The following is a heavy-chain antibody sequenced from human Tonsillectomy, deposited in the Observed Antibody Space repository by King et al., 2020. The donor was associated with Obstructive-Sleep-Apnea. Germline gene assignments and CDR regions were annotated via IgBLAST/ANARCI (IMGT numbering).Heavy chain of an antibody. CDR3: AKYIGDDYGDYGWFDP. D-gene: IGHD4-17*01. J-gene: IGHJ5*02. CDR2: ISGRGGSN. Sequence: VQLVESGGGLVQPGGSLRLSCAASGFTFSSYAMSWVRQAPGKGMEWVSAISGRGGSNYYADSVKGRFTISRDNSKTTLYLQMNSMRAEDTAVYYCAKYIGDDYGDYGWFDPWGQGTLVTVSS. CDR1: GFTFSSYA. V-gene: IGHV3-23*04.